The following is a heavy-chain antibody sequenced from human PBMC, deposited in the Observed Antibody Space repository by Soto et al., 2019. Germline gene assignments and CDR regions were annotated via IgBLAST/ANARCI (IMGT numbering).Heavy chain of an antibody. V-gene: IGHV4-31*03. J-gene: IGHJ5*02. Sequence: QVQLQESGPGLVKPSQTLSLTCTVSGGSISSGGYYWSWIRQHPGKGLEWIGYIYYSGSTYYNPSLKSRVTISVDTSKNQFSLKLSSVTAADTAVYYCPRDVKGDFWSGYAGFDPWGQGTLVTVSS. D-gene: IGHD3-3*01. CDR2: IYYSGST. CDR1: GGSISSGGYY. CDR3: PRDVKGDFWSGYAGFDP.